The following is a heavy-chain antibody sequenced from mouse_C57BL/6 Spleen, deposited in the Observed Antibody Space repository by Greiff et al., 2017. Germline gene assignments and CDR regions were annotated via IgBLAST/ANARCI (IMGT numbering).Heavy chain of an antibody. D-gene: IGHD2-3*01. CDR2: ISDGGSYT. V-gene: IGHV5-4*01. Sequence: EVKLVESGGGLVKPGGYLKLSCAASGFTFSSYAMSWVRQTPEKRLEWVATISDGGSYTYYPDNVKGRFTISRDNARNNLYLQMSHLKSEDTAMYYCARDEGGYDYWYFDVWGTGTTVTVSS. J-gene: IGHJ1*03. CDR1: GFTFSSYA. CDR3: ARDEGGYDYWYFDV.